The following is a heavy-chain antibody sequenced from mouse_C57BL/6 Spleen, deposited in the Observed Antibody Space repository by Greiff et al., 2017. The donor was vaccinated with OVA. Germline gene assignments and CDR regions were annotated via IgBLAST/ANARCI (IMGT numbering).Heavy chain of an antibody. CDR2: ISSGGSYT. J-gene: IGHJ4*01. CDR3: ARRDYGNAMDY. Sequence: EVKLMESGGDLVKPGGSLKLSCAASGFTFSSYGMSWVRQTPDKRLEWVATISSGGSYTYYPDSVKGRFTISRDNAKNTLYMQMSSLKSEDTAMYVFARRDYGNAMDYWGQGTSVTVSS. D-gene: IGHD1-1*01. CDR1: GFTFSSYG. V-gene: IGHV5-6*02.